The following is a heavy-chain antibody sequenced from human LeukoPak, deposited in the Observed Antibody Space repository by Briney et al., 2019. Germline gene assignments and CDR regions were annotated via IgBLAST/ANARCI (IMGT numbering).Heavy chain of an antibody. J-gene: IGHJ4*02. CDR2: IYYSGST. D-gene: IGHD6-13*01. V-gene: IGHV4-59*08. CDR3: ASTVYSSSWYPLFDY. CDR1: GGSISSYY. Sequence: PSETLSLTCTVSGGSISSYYWSWIRQPPGKGLEWIGYIYYSGSTNYNPSLKSRVTISVDTSKNQFFLKLSSVTAADTAVYYCASTVYSSSWYPLFDYWGQGALVTVSS.